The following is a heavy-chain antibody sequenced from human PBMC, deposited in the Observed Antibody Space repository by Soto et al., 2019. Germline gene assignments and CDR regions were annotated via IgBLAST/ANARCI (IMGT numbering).Heavy chain of an antibody. V-gene: IGHV1-69*02. J-gene: IGHJ6*02. D-gene: IGHD2-2*01. CDR2: IIPILGIA. CDR3: ARGRGGYCSSTSCYAGFYHYYGMDV. CDR1: GGTFSSYT. Sequence: QVQLVQSGAEVKKPGSSVKVSCKASGGTFSSYTISWVRQAPGQGLEWMGRIIPILGIANYAQKFQGRVTITADKSTSTAYMELSSLRSEDTAVYYCARGRGGYCSSTSCYAGFYHYYGMDVWDQGTTVTVSS.